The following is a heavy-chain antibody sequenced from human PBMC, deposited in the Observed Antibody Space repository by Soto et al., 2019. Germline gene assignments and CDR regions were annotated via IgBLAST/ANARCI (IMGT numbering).Heavy chain of an antibody. J-gene: IGHJ6*02. V-gene: IGHV3-33*01. CDR1: GFTFRDHA. Sequence: GGSLRLSCAASGFTFRDHAMHCVRQAPGKGREWLAIIWNDGSNKFYAGSVQGRFTISRDNSKNTVYLQMNTLSAEDTAVYYCARALFPDVDIYAMDVWGQGTTVTVSS. CDR3: ARALFPDVDIYAMDV. D-gene: IGHD5-12*01. CDR2: IWNDGSNK.